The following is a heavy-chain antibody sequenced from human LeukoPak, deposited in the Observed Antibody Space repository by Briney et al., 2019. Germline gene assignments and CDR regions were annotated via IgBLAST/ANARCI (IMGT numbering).Heavy chain of an antibody. V-gene: IGHV3-53*01. D-gene: IGHD3-22*01. CDR3: AKDFYYDSSGSDY. J-gene: IGHJ4*02. CDR2: IYSSGTT. CDR1: GFTVSSNY. Sequence: GGSLRLSCAAPGFTVSSNYMNWVRQAPGKGLEWVSVIYSSGTTYYADSVQGRFTISRDDFKNTLYLQMNSLRVEDTAVYYCAKDFYYDSSGSDYWGQGTLVTVSS.